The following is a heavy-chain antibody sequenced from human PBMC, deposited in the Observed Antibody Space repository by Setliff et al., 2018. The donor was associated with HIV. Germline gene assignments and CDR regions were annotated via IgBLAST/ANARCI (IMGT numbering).Heavy chain of an antibody. CDR2: INAGNGNT. V-gene: IGHV1-3*01. Sequence: GASVKVSCKASGYTFTSYPMHWVRQAPGQRPEWMGWINAGNGNTKYSQKFQDRVTITRDTSASTVYMELSSLRSEDTAVYYCATGSPSSSWDYHPLDYWGQGTLVTVSS. CDR3: ATGSPSSSWDYHPLDY. J-gene: IGHJ4*02. CDR1: GYTFTSYP. D-gene: IGHD6-13*01.